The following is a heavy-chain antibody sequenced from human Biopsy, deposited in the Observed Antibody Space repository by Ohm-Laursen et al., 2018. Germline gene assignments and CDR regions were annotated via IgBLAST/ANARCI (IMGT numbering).Heavy chain of an antibody. D-gene: IGHD4-17*01. CDR2: ISSSGSFI. J-gene: IGHJ6*02. Sequence: GSLRLSCSASGFTFSPYSMNWVRQAPGQGLEWVSSISSSGSFIYFSDSVKGRFTISRYNARNSLYLQMNSLRADETAVYYCGRGQTVAPGYYGMDVWGQGTTVTVSS. CDR1: GFTFSPYS. V-gene: IGHV3-21*01. CDR3: GRGQTVAPGYYGMDV.